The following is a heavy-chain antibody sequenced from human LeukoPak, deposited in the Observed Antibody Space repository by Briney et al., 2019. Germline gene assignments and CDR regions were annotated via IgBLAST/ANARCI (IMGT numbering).Heavy chain of an antibody. CDR1: GFTFDDYG. Sequence: GGSLRLSCAASGFTFDDYGMSWVRQAPGKGLEWVSGINWNGGSTGYADSVKGRFTISRDNAKNSLYLQMNSLRAEDTAVYYCARLSEMLRGPEVIYYFEPWGQGTLVTVSS. CDR3: ARLSEMLRGPEVIYYFEP. D-gene: IGHD3-10*01. V-gene: IGHV3-20*04. J-gene: IGHJ4*02. CDR2: INWNGGST.